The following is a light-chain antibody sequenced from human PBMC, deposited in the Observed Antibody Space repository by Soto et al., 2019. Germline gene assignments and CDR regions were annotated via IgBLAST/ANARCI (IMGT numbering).Light chain of an antibody. Sequence: DIAMTQSPATVSVSPGEGVNVSCRPSQSVRSHLAWYRPKLGQAPRPLFYDASPRDTGIPALFFCSGAGSEFTLPISSLKSEDVPVAACPHYHGWPITFGQGTRLEIK. J-gene: IGKJ5*01. V-gene: IGKV3-15*01. CDR2: DAS. CDR1: QSVRSH. CDR3: PHYHGWPIT.